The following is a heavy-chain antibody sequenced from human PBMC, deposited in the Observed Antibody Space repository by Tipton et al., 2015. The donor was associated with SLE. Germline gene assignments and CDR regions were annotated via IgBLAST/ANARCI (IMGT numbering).Heavy chain of an antibody. Sequence: QLVQSGAEVKKPGESLKISCKGSGYSFTSYWIGWVRQMPGKGLEWMGIIYPGDSDTRYSPSFQGQVTISADNSITTAYLQWSSLKASDTAMYYCARHQGVMAIIPYAFGIWGQGTMVTVSS. V-gene: IGHV5-51*01. CDR3: ARHQGVMAIIPYAFGI. J-gene: IGHJ3*02. CDR1: GYSFTSYW. CDR2: IYPGDSDT. D-gene: IGHD5-24*01.